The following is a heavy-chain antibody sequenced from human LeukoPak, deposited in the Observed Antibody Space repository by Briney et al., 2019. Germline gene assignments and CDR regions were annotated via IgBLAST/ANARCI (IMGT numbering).Heavy chain of an antibody. J-gene: IGHJ6*03. CDR3: AREGITIFGVVARYMDV. V-gene: IGHV3-20*04. D-gene: IGHD3-3*01. Sequence: PGGSLRLSCAASGCTFDDYGMSWVRQAPGKGLEWVSGINWNGGSTGYADSVKGRFTISRDNAKNSLYLQMNSLRAEDTALYYCAREGITIFGVVARYMDVWGKGTTVTVSS. CDR2: INWNGGST. CDR1: GCTFDDYG.